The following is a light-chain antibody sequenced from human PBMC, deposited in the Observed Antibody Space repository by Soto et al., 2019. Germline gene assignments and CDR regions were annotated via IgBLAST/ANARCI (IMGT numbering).Light chain of an antibody. Sequence: QSALTQPPSASGTPGQRVTISCSGSSSNIGTNPVNWYQQFPGSAPQLLPYHTNQRPSGVPGRFSGSKSGTSASLAISGLQSVDEADDYCAAWDGSLDVVLFGGGTKLTVL. J-gene: IGLJ2*01. CDR1: SSNIGTNP. CDR2: HTN. V-gene: IGLV1-44*01. CDR3: AAWDGSLDVVL.